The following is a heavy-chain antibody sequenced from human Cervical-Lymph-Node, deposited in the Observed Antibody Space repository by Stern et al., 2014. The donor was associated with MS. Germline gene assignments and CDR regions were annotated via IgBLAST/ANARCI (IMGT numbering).Heavy chain of an antibody. V-gene: IGHV3-15*01. J-gene: IGHJ6*02. CDR3: TTLDRSYPYYYYGMDV. CDR1: GFTFRNAW. D-gene: IGHD1-26*01. CDR2: IKSKTDGGTT. Sequence: EVQLEESGGGLVKPGGSLRLSCAASGFTFRNAWMTWIRQAPGQGLAWVGRIKSKTDGGTTDYAAPVKGRFTISRDDSNNTLYLQMNSLKTEDTAVYYCTTLDRSYPYYYYGMDVWGQGTTVTVSS.